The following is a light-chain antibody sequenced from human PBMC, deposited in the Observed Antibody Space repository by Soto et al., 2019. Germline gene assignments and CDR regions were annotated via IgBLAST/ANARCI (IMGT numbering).Light chain of an antibody. CDR2: EAS. CDR3: SSHTPNITL. Sequence: QSALTQPPSVSGSPGQSVTISCTGTSTDFVSYNRVSWYQQPPGTAPKLIIYEASNRPSGVPDRFSGSKSGNTASLTISGLQAEDEADYYCSSHTPNITLFGGGTKVTVL. J-gene: IGLJ2*01. CDR1: STDFVSYNR. V-gene: IGLV2-18*02.